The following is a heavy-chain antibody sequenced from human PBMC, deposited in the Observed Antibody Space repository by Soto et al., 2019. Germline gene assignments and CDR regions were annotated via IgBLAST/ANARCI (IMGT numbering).Heavy chain of an antibody. J-gene: IGHJ3*02. D-gene: IGHD3-22*01. CDR1: GGSISSGGYS. V-gene: IGHV4-30-2*01. CDR3: ASNLYYDSSGYYRSDAFDI. CDR2: IYHSGSP. Sequence: QLQLQESGSGLVKPSQTLSLTCAVSGGSISSGGYSWSWIRQPPGKGLEWIGYIYHSGSPYYNPSLKSRVTISVDRSKNQFSLKLSSVTAADTAVYYCASNLYYDSSGYYRSDAFDIWGQGTMVTVSS.